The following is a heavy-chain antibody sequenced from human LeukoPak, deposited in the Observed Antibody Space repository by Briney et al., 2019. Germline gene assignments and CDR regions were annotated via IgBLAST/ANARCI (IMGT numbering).Heavy chain of an antibody. CDR2: IYYSGST. CDR1: GGSISSYY. V-gene: IGHV4-59*01. J-gene: IGHJ3*02. Sequence: SETLSLTCTVSGGSISSYYWSWIRQPPGKGLEWIGYIYYSGSTNYNPSLKSRVTISVDTSKNQFSLKLSSVTAADTAVYYCAREGKLDFWSGDDAFDIWGQGTMVTVSS. CDR3: AREGKLDFWSGDDAFDI. D-gene: IGHD3-3*01.